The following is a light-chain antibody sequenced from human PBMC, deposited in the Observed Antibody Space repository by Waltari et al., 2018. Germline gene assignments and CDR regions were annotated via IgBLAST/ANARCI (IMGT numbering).Light chain of an antibody. J-gene: IGKJ2*01. CDR2: WAS. Sequence: SVLSSSNNKYCLGWYQLKRGQRPKLLISWASTRESGVPDRFSGSGSGTDFTLAISSLQAADVAVYYGQQCYTSPYTFSQETKLKIK. CDR1: SVLSSSNNKYC. CDR3: QQCYTSPYT. V-gene: IGKV4-1*01.